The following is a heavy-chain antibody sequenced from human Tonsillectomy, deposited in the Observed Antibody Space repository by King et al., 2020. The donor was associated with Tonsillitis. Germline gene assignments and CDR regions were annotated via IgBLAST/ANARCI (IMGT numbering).Heavy chain of an antibody. CDR1: GFTFSNYG. V-gene: IGHV3-33*01. CDR2: IWDDGSNQ. CDR3: ARVVSADMDPDAFDI. J-gene: IGHJ3*02. D-gene: IGHD2-15*01. Sequence: VQLVESGGGVVQPGRSLRLSCVASGFTFSNYGMHWVRQAPGKGLDWVAVIWDDGSNQYYADSLQGRFTISRDNSKNTLYLQMNSLGAEDTALYFCARVVSADMDPDAFDIWGQGTMVTVSS.